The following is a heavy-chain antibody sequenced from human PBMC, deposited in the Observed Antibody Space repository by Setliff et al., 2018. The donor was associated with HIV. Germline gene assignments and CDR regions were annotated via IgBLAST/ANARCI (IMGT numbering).Heavy chain of an antibody. V-gene: IGHV4-38-2*01. Sequence: SETLSLTCDFSGSSITTTYFWAWIRLPPGKGLEWVGSHYHDGTSFYNPSLKSRVTVSLDTSKNQYSLKLQSVTAADTAVYSCARRAGNWGLNWFDPWGQGTQVTVSS. D-gene: IGHD3-10*01. CDR2: HYHDGTS. CDR3: ARRAGNWGLNWFDP. CDR1: GSSITTTYF. J-gene: IGHJ5*02.